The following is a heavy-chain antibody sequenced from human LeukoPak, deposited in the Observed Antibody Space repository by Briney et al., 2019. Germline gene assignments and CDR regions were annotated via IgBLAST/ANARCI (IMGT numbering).Heavy chain of an antibody. CDR3: ASRSITIFGGFDP. J-gene: IGHJ5*02. V-gene: IGHV3-33*01. D-gene: IGHD3-3*01. CDR1: GFTFSSYG. CDR2: IWYDESNK. Sequence: GGSLRLSCAASGFTFSSYGMHWVRQAPGKGLEWVAVIWYDESNKYYADSVKGRFTISRDNSKNTLYLQMNSLRAEDTAVYYCASRSITIFGGFDPWGQGTLVTVS.